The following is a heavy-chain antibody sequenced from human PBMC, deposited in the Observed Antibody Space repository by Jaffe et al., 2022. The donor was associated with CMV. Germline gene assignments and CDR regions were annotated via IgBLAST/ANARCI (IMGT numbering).Heavy chain of an antibody. V-gene: IGHV3-11*06. CDR2: ISTSSSYT. J-gene: IGHJ5*02. CDR3: ARDSAYSSRWFDP. D-gene: IGHD6-19*01. Sequence: QVQLVESGGGLVKPGGSLRLSCAASGFTFSDYYMSWIRQAPGKGLEWVSYISTSSSYTNYADSVKGRFTISRDDAKNSLYLQMNSLRAEDTAVYYCARDSAYSSRWFDPWGQGTLVTVSS. CDR1: GFTFSDYY.